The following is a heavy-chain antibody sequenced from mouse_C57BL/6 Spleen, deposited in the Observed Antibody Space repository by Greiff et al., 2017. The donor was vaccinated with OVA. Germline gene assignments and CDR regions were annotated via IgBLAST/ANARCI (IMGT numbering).Heavy chain of an antibody. CDR1: GFTFSSYA. J-gene: IGHJ1*03. CDR3: TRRLGGTVWYFDV. D-gene: IGHD4-1*01. V-gene: IGHV5S21*01. CDR2: ISSGGDYI. Sequence: EVHLVESGEGLVKPGGSLKLSCAASGFTFSSYAMSWVRQTPEKRLEWVAYISSGGDYIYYADTVKGRFTISRDNARNTLYLQMSSLKSEDTAMYYGTRRLGGTVWYFDVWGTGTTVTVSS.